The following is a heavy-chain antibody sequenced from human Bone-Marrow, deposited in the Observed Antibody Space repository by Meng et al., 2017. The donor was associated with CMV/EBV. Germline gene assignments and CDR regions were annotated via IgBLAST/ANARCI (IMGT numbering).Heavy chain of an antibody. D-gene: IGHD6-6*01. Sequence: YTFTSYDINWVRQATGQALEWMGWINPNTGNTDYAQRFQGRVTIFRNTSITTTYMELSSLRSDDTAVYYCARVARIAARPVGNWFDPWGQGTLVTVSS. J-gene: IGHJ5*02. CDR3: ARVARIAARPVGNWFDP. V-gene: IGHV1-8*03. CDR1: YTFTSYD. CDR2: INPNTGNT.